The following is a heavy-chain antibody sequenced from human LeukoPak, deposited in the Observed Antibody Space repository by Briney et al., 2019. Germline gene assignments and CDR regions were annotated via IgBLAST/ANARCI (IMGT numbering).Heavy chain of an antibody. V-gene: IGHV4-39*07. J-gene: IGHJ5*02. Sequence: PSETLSLTCTVSGGSISSSSYYWGWIRQPPGKGLEWIGSIYYSGSTYYNPSLKSRVTISVDTSKNQFSLKLSSVTAADTAVYYCARVPYDYVWGSYRSGWFDPWGQGTLVTVSS. CDR3: ARVPYDYVWGSYRSGWFDP. D-gene: IGHD3-16*02. CDR2: IYYSGST. CDR1: GGSISSSSYY.